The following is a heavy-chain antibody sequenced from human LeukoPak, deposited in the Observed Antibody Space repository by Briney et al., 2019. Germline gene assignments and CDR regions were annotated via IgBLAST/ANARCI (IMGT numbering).Heavy chain of an antibody. Sequence: GGSLRLSCAASGFTFSSFGMHWVRQAPGKALEWLAYIRYDGSNKNYADSLEGRFTISRDNSKNALYLQIDSLRPEDTAVYYCAKKRGAAFYNWFDPWGQGALVTVSS. CDR3: AKKRGAAFYNWFDP. D-gene: IGHD1-26*01. CDR2: IRYDGSNK. J-gene: IGHJ5*02. CDR1: GFTFSSFG. V-gene: IGHV3-30*02.